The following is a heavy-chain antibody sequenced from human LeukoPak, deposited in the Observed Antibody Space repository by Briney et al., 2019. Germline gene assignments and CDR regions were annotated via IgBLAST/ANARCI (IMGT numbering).Heavy chain of an antibody. J-gene: IGHJ6*02. CDR1: GFTFDRYV. CDR3: ARDKAFVWFYYDYGMDV. Sequence: GGSLRLSCAASGFTFDRYVMTWVRQAPGKGLEWVSGISGSGNSTHYADSVKGRITISRDNFKNTLYLQLNGLRVEDTAIYYCARDKAFVWFYYDYGMDVWGQGTTVTVSS. CDR2: ISGSGNST. D-gene: IGHD3-9*01. V-gene: IGHV3-23*01.